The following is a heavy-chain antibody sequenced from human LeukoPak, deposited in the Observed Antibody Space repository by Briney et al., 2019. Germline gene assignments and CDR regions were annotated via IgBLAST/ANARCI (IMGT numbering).Heavy chain of an antibody. D-gene: IGHD2-15*01. CDR3: ARADCSGGSCYFLDY. V-gene: IGHV3-7*01. CDR2: IKQDGSEK. J-gene: IGHJ4*02. Sequence: GGSLRLSCAASGFPFSNNWMSWVRQAPGKGLEWVANIKQDGSEKYYVDPVKGRFTISRDNAKNSLSLQMNSLRAEDTAVYYCARADCSGGSCYFLDYWGQGTLVTVSS. CDR1: GFPFSNNW.